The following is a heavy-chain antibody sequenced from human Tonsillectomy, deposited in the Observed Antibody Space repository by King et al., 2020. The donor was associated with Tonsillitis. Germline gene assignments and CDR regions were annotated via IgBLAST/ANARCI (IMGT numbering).Heavy chain of an antibody. CDR3: TRGVDF. CDR2: MDPSCGDA. J-gene: IGHJ4*02. CDR1: GYTFSNYD. V-gene: IGHV1-8*02. Sequence: QLVQSGAEVKKPGASVKVSCKASGYTFSNYDINWVRQGTGQGLEWMGWMDPSCGDADYSQKFQGRVAMTRNTSISTAYMELRSLRSEDTAVYYCTRGVDFWGQGTLVTVSS.